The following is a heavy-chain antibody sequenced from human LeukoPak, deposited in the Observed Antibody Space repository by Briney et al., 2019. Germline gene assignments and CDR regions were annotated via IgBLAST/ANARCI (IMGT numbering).Heavy chain of an antibody. Sequence: PGRSLRLSCAASGFTFSSYGMHWVRQAPGKGLEWVSSISSSSSYIYYADSVKGRFTISRDNAKNSLYLQMNSLRAEDTAVYYCARTGRITIFGVVPSNWFDPWSQGTLVTVSS. CDR3: ARTGRITIFGVVPSNWFDP. J-gene: IGHJ5*02. V-gene: IGHV3-21*01. CDR2: ISSSSSYI. D-gene: IGHD3-3*01. CDR1: GFTFSSYG.